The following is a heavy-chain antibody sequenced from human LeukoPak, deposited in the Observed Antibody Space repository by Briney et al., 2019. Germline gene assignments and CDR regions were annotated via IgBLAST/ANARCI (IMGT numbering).Heavy chain of an antibody. J-gene: IGHJ3*02. Sequence: GESLKISCKGSGYSFTSYWIGWVRQMPGKGLEWMGIIYPGDSDTRYSPSFQGQVTISADKSISTAYLQWSSLKASDTAMYYCASSSNYYHSSGYYLAPDDAFDIWGQGTMVTVSS. CDR2: IYPGDSDT. CDR1: GYSFTSYW. CDR3: ASSSNYYHSSGYYLAPDDAFDI. V-gene: IGHV5-51*01. D-gene: IGHD3-22*01.